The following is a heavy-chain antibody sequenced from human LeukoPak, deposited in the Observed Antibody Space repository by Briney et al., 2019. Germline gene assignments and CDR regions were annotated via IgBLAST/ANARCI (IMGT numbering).Heavy chain of an antibody. D-gene: IGHD2-2*02. CDR3: AKDFGPLAAIGFAFY. J-gene: IGHJ4*02. CDR1: GFTFSSYW. V-gene: IGHV3-30*18. CDR2: ISYDGSNK. Sequence: GGSLRLSCAASGFTFSSYWMTWVRQAPGKGLEWVAVISYDGSNKYYADSVKGRFTISRDNSKNTLYLQMNSLRAEDTAVYYCAKDFGPLAAIGFAFYWGQGTLVTVSS.